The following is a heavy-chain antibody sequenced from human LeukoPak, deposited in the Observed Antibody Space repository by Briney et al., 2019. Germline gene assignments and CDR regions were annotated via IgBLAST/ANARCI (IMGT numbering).Heavy chain of an antibody. Sequence: GASVTVSCKASGYTFPSYGVGWVRQAPGQGLEWMGWISAYNGNTNYALKLQGRVTMTTDTSTSTAYMELRSLRSDDTAVYYCARLYRVTAAFDYWGQGTLVTVSS. CDR2: ISAYNGNT. CDR1: GYTFPSYG. J-gene: IGHJ4*02. CDR3: ARLYRVTAAFDY. D-gene: IGHD2-21*02. V-gene: IGHV1-18*01.